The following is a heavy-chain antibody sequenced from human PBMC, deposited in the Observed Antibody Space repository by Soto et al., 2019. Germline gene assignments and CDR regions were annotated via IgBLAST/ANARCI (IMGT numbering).Heavy chain of an antibody. D-gene: IGHD6-19*01. CDR1: GYSITAGGYY. CDR2: FYSSGSI. J-gene: IGHJ5*02. Sequence: KPSETLSLTCFVSGYSITAGGYYWSWIRHHPGKGLEWIGSFYSSGSIIYNPSLRSRVSISGDTSSNQFSMSLTSVTAADTARYYCARMYSSGSGWFHPWGHVTLAPVSS. CDR3: ARMYSSGSGWFHP. V-gene: IGHV4-31*03.